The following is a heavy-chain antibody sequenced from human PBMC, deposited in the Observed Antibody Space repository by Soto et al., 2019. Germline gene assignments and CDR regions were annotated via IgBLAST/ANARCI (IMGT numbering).Heavy chain of an antibody. CDR3: AKDRIYGIDV. J-gene: IGHJ6*02. V-gene: IGHV3-30*18. CDR1: GFTFSSYG. Sequence: QVQLVESGGGVVQPGRSLRLSCAASGFTFSSYGMHWVRQAPGKGLEWVAVISYDGSNKYYADSVKGRFTISRDNSKNTLYLQMDSLRAEYTAVYYCAKDRIYGIDVWGQGTRVTVAS. CDR2: ISYDGSNK.